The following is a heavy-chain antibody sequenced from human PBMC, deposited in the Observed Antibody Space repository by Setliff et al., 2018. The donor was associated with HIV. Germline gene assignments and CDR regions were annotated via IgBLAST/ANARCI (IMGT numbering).Heavy chain of an antibody. CDR3: ARGLSFYDPGGFDY. CDR2: IYTSGST. Sequence: SETLSLTCTVSGGSISSFYWSWIRQPPGKGLEWIGYIYTSGSTNYNPSLKSRVTISVDTSKNQFSLKLSAVTAADTAVYYCARGLSFYDPGGFDYWGQGTLVTVSS. CDR1: GGSISSFY. D-gene: IGHD3-22*01. J-gene: IGHJ4*02. V-gene: IGHV4-4*09.